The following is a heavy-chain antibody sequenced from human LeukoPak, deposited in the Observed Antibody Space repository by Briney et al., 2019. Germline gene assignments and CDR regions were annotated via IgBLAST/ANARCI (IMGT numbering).Heavy chain of an antibody. Sequence: PGGSLRLSCAASGFTFSSYWMHWVRQVPGKGLVWVSRINSDGSSTSYADSVKGRFTISRDNAKTTLYQQLNRLRAEDTAMYYCARMRVVAGTIGHGMDVWGQGTTVTVS. CDR3: ARMRVVAGTIGHGMDV. D-gene: IGHD6-19*01. J-gene: IGHJ6*02. CDR1: GFTFSSYW. CDR2: INSDGSST. V-gene: IGHV3-74*01.